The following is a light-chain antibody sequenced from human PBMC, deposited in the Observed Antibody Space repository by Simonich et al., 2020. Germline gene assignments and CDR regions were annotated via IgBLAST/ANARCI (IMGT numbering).Light chain of an antibody. CDR2: LVS. Sequence: DIVMTQSPLSLPVTPAEPASISCRSSQSLLHSNGYNYLDWYLQKPGQSPQLLIYLVSNGAVGVPDRLSGRGSGADFTLKISRVGAEDVGVYYCMQALQTPGTFGQGTKVEIK. V-gene: IGKV2-28*01. CDR1: QSLLHSNGYNY. J-gene: IGKJ1*01. CDR3: MQALQTPGT.